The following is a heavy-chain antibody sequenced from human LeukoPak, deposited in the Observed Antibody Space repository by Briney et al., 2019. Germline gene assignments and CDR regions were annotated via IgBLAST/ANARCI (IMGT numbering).Heavy chain of an antibody. CDR3: ASGYSYGPDDY. Sequence: PGGSLRLSCAASGFTVSSNYMSWVRQAPGKGLEWVSVIYSGGSTYYADSVKGRFTISSDNSKNTLYLQMNSLRAEDTAVYYCASGYSYGPDDYWGQGTLVTVSS. CDR1: GFTVSSNY. J-gene: IGHJ4*02. CDR2: IYSGGST. D-gene: IGHD5-18*01. V-gene: IGHV3-66*02.